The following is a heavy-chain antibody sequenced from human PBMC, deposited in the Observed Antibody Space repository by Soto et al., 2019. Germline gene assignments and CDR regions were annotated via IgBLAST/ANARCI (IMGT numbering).Heavy chain of an antibody. V-gene: IGHV4-59*01. D-gene: IGHD3-3*01. CDR2: IYYSRST. CDR3: ARDIAHYYDFWGGKNWFDP. CDR1: GDSISSYY. J-gene: IGHJ5*02. Sequence: SETLSLTCTVSGDSISSYYWSWIRQPPGKGLEWIGYIYYSRSTNYNPSLKSRVTISVDTSKNQFSLKLSSVTAADTAVYYCARDIAHYYDFWGGKNWFDPWGQGTLVTVSS.